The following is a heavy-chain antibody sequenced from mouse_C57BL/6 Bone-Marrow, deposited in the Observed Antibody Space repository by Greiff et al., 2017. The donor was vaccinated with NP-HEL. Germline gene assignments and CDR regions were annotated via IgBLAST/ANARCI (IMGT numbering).Heavy chain of an antibody. CDR2: IDPENGDT. D-gene: IGHD1-1*01. CDR1: GFNIKDDY. CDR3: TTLIYYYGSRGYFDV. J-gene: IGHJ1*03. Sequence: EVQLQQSGAELVRPGASVKLSCTASGFNIKDDYMHWVKQRPEQGLEWIGWIDPENGDTEYASKFQGTATITADTSSNTAYLQLSSLTSEDTAVYYCTTLIYYYGSRGYFDVWGTGTTVTVSS. V-gene: IGHV14-4*01.